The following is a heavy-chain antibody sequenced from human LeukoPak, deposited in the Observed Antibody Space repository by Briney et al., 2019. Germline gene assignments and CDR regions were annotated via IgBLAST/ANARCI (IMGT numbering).Heavy chain of an antibody. V-gene: IGHV4-39*01. CDR1: GGFISSSSYY. D-gene: IGHD1-1*01. CDR2: IYYSGST. CDR3: ARISARTPGVDY. J-gene: IGHJ4*02. Sequence: SETLSLTCTVSGGFISSSSYYWGWIRQPPGKGLEWIGSIYYSGSTYYNPSLKSRVTISVDTSKNQFSLKLSSVTAADTAVYYCARISARTPGVDYWGQGTLVTVSS.